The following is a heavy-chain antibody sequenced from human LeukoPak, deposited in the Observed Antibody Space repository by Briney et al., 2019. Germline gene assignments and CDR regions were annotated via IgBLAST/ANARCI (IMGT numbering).Heavy chain of an antibody. CDR3: ARPWRPRAATTIDY. Sequence: PSETLSLTCTVSGGSISSSSYYWGWIRQPPGKGLEWIGSIYYSGSTYYNPSLKSRVTISVDTSKNQFSLKLSSVTAADTAVYYCARPWRPRAATTIDYWGQGTLVTVSS. D-gene: IGHD6-25*01. CDR2: IYYSGST. J-gene: IGHJ4*02. CDR1: GGSISSSSYY. V-gene: IGHV4-39*01.